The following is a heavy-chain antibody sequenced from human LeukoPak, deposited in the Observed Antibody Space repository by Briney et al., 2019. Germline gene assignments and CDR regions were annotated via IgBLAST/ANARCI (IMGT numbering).Heavy chain of an antibody. D-gene: IGHD3-9*01. CDR1: RFTCSNYA. CDR2: ISAGGST. V-gene: IGHV3-23*01. Sequence: GGSLRLSCAASRFTCSNYALSWVRPAPGKGLEWVSTISAGGSTYYAHSVKGRFTVSRDNSKNTLSLQINSLRAEDTAVYYCANLKYDYWGQGTLVTVSS. J-gene: IGHJ4*02. CDR3: ANLKYDY.